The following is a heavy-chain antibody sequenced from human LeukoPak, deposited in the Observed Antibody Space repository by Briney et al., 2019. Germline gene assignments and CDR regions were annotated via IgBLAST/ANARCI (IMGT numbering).Heavy chain of an antibody. CDR1: GGSISSYY. Sequence: PSETLSLTCTVSGGSISSYYWSWIRQPPGKGLGWIGYIYYSGSTNYNPSLKSRVTISVDTSKNQFSLKLSSVTAADTAVYYCARDKGRRDGYNFDYWGQGTLVTVSS. D-gene: IGHD5-24*01. V-gene: IGHV4-59*01. J-gene: IGHJ4*02. CDR3: ARDKGRRDGYNFDY. CDR2: IYYSGST.